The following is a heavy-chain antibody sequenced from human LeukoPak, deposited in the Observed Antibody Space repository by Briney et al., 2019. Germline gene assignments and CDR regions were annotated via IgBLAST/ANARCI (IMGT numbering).Heavy chain of an antibody. D-gene: IGHD3-22*01. CDR2: ISSSGSTI. CDR1: GFTFSDYY. J-gene: IGHJ5*02. CDR3: AKGNYYDSSAYNWFDP. V-gene: IGHV3-11*04. Sequence: PGGSLRLSCAASGFTFSDYYMSWIRQAPGKGLEWVSYISSSGSTIYYADSVKGRFTISRDNSKNTLYLQMNSLRAEDTAVYYCAKGNYYDSSAYNWFDPWGQGTLVTVSS.